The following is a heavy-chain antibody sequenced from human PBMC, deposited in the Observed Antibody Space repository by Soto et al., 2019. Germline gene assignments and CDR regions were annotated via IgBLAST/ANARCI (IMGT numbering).Heavy chain of an antibody. V-gene: IGHV3-15*01. CDR2: IKSKTAGGTT. J-gene: IGHJ6*03. D-gene: IGHD6-19*01. CDR1: GFTFSNAC. Sequence: EVQLVESGGGLVKPGGSLSLSCAASGFTFSNACMSWVRQAPGKGLEWVGRIKSKTAGGTTGYAAPVRGRITISSVDRKSTMYLQKNNLNTEAAAVYYCTTEAGGLHYYYCYYYMDVWGKGTTVTVSS. CDR3: TTEAGGLHYYYCYYYMDV.